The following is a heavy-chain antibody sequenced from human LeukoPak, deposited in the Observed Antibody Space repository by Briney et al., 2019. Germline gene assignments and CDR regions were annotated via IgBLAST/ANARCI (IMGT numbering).Heavy chain of an antibody. CDR2: IIPIFGTA. V-gene: IGHV1-69*06. J-gene: IGHJ3*02. CDR1: GGTFSSYA. D-gene: IGHD3-10*01. CDR3: ARDRYYGSGSPEGFDAFDI. Sequence: GSSVKVSCKASGGTFSSYAISWVRQAPGQGLEWTGGIIPIFGTANYAQKFQGRVTITADKSTSTAYMELSSLRSEDTAVYYCARDRYYGSGSPEGFDAFDIWGQGTMVTVSS.